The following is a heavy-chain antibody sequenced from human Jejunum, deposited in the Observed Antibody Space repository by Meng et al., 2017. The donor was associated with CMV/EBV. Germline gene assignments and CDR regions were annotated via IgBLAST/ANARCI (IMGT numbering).Heavy chain of an antibody. Sequence: SGPLSLPCAVYGGSVSDYNWSWFRQTPGKGLEWIGEIIRGGATNYNPSLNSRLTISIDTSKNQLSLEVTSVTAADTAIYYCARGVGDYWGQGTLVTVSS. CDR1: GGSVSDYN. V-gene: IGHV4-34*01. CDR3: ARGVGDY. J-gene: IGHJ4*02. D-gene: IGHD1-26*01. CDR2: IIRGGAT.